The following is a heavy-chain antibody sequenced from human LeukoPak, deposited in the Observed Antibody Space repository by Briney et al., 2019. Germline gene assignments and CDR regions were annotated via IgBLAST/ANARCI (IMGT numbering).Heavy chain of an antibody. Sequence: SETLSLTCTVSGGSVSNNNYYWGWIRQPPGKGLEWIGSLSYSGSTYYNPSLKSRVTISVDTSKNQFSLKVSPVTAADTAVYYCARVLAAAAHFDYWGQETLVTVSS. J-gene: IGHJ4*02. V-gene: IGHV4-39*01. CDR2: LSYSGST. CDR3: ARVLAAAAHFDY. D-gene: IGHD6-13*01. CDR1: GGSVSNNNYY.